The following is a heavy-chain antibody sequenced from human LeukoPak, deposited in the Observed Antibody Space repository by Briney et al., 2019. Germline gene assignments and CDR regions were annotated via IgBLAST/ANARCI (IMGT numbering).Heavy chain of an antibody. Sequence: GGYLRLSCAASGFTFSTYWMHWVRQPPGEGLGWVSRINSDGTTTNYADSVKGRFTISRDNAKNTLYLQMNSLRAEDTAVYYCAKVPFGYSSGWDYFDYWGQGTLVTVSS. V-gene: IGHV3-74*01. CDR3: AKVPFGYSSGWDYFDY. CDR2: INSDGTTT. J-gene: IGHJ4*02. CDR1: GFTFSTYW. D-gene: IGHD6-19*01.